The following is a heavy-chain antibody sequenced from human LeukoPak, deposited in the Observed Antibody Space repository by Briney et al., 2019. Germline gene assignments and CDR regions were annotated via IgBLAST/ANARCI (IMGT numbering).Heavy chain of an antibody. CDR1: GYTFTSYY. D-gene: IGHD3-3*01. CDR2: INPSGGST. V-gene: IGHV1-46*01. CDR3: ARVGGWYYDFWSGYYFQY. Sequence: ASVKVSCKASGYTFTSYYMHWVRQAPGQGLEWMGIINPSGGSTSYAQKFQGRVTMTRDTSTSTVYMELSSLRSEDTAVYYCARVGGWYYDFWSGYYFQYWGQGTLVTVSS. J-gene: IGHJ4*02.